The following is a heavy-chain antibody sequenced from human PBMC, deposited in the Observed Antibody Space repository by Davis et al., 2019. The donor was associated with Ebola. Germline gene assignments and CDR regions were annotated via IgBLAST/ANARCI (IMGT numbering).Heavy chain of an antibody. CDR1: DGSIESNSYY. CDR3: ARGGSSSWYLGYYGMDV. J-gene: IGHJ6*01. CDR2: VYYNGKT. D-gene: IGHD6-13*01. V-gene: IGHV4-39*07. Sequence: MPSETLSLTCTVSDGSIESNSYYWGWIRQPPGMGLEWIGSVYYNGKTNSNPSLKSRVTIYIDMSNNQFSLKLSSVTAADTAVYYCARGGSSSWYLGYYGMDVWGQGTTVTVSS.